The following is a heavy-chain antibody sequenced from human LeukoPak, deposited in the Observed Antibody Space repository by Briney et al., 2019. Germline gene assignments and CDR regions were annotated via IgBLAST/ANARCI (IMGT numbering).Heavy chain of an antibody. Sequence: GGSLRLSCAASGFAFSSYAMSWVRQAPGKGLEWVSAISGSGGSTYYADSVKGRFTISRDNSKNTLYLQMNSLRAEDTAVYYCAKVGLIVATISWFDPWGQGTLVTVSS. V-gene: IGHV3-23*01. CDR1: GFAFSSYA. CDR2: ISGSGGST. D-gene: IGHD5-12*01. CDR3: AKVGLIVATISWFDP. J-gene: IGHJ5*02.